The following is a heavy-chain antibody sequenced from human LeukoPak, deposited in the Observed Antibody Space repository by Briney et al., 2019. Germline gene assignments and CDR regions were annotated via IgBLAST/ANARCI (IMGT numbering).Heavy chain of an antibody. J-gene: IGHJ4*02. V-gene: IGHV3-21*01. CDR1: GFTFSSYS. D-gene: IGHD6-13*01. CDR2: ISSSSSYI. Sequence: KPGGSLRLSCAASGFTFSSYSMSWVRQAPGKGLEWVSSISSSSSYIYYADSVKGRFTISRDNAKNSLYLQMNSLRAEDTAVYYCAREPTSSWEYFDYWGQGTLVTVSS. CDR3: AREPTSSWEYFDY.